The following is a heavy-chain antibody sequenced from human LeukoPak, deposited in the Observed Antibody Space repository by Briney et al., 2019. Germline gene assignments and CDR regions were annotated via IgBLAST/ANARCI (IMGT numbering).Heavy chain of an antibody. CDR3: AAGFSNHGYIY. V-gene: IGHV1-58*02. Sequence: GASVKVSCKASGYTFTSYYMHWVRQAPGQGLEWIGWTVLGSGDTNYAQSLKERVTITRDMSTSTACMELSSLRSEDTAMYYCAAGFSNHGYIYWGQGTLVTVSS. D-gene: IGHD6-13*01. CDR2: TVLGSGDT. J-gene: IGHJ4*02. CDR1: GYTFTSYY.